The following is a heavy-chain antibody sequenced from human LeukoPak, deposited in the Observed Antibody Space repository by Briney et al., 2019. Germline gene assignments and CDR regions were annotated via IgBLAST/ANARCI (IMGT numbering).Heavy chain of an antibody. CDR3: ARDKEGGAARGFDY. Sequence: GGSPRLSCAASGFTFDDYGMSWVRQAPGKGLEWVSGINWNGGSTGYADSVKGRFTISRDNAKNSLYLQMNSLRAEDTALYYCARDKEGGAARGFDYWGQGTLVTVSS. V-gene: IGHV3-20*04. J-gene: IGHJ4*02. CDR1: GFTFDDYG. D-gene: IGHD6-6*01. CDR2: INWNGGST.